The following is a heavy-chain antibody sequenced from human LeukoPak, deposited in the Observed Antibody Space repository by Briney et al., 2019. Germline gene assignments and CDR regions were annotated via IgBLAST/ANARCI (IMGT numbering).Heavy chain of an antibody. D-gene: IGHD4-17*01. V-gene: IGHV3-21*01. CDR3: ARAVYGFDAFDI. Sequence: PGGSLRLSCAASGFTFGSYSMNWVRQAPGKGLEWVSSISSSSSYIYYADSVKGRFTISGDNAKNSLYLQMNSLRAEDTAVYYCARAVYGFDAFDIWGQGTMVTVSS. CDR1: GFTFGSYS. CDR2: ISSSSSYI. J-gene: IGHJ3*02.